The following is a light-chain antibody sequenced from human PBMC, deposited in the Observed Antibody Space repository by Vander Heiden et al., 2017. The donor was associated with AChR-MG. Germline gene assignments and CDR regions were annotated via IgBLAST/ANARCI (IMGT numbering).Light chain of an antibody. CDR3: QHHNHWLIT. CDR2: GAS. CDR1: KRLGNY. J-gene: IGKJ5*01. Sequence: DIVLSQSPATPSVSPGERATLTCRASKRLGNYVAWYQHQPGQAPRLLIYGASTRETGIPARFSGSGSGTDFTLTISSLQSEDFAAYYCQHHNHWLITFGQGTRLEIK. V-gene: IGKV3-15*01.